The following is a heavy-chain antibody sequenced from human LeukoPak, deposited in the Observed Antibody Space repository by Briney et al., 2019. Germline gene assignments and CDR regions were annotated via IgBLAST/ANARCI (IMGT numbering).Heavy chain of an antibody. V-gene: IGHV3-11*04. CDR3: ARYSGSSYPYYYYYYMDV. J-gene: IGHJ6*03. D-gene: IGHD6-13*01. CDR1: GFTFSDYY. Sequence: GGSLRLSCAASGFTFSDYYMSWIRQAPGKGLEWVSYISSSGSTIYYADSVKGRFTISRDNAKNSLYLQMNSLRAEDTAVYYCARYSGSSYPYYYYYYMDVWGKGTTVTVSS. CDR2: ISSSGSTI.